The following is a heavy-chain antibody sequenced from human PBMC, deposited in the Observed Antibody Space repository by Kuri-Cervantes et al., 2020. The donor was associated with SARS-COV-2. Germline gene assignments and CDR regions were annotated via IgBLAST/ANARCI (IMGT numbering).Heavy chain of an antibody. CDR1: GFTFSSYS. Sequence: GGSLRLSCAASGFTFSSYSMNWVRQAPGKGLEWVSSISSSSSTIYYADSVKGRFTISRDNAKNSLYLQMNSLRAEDTAVYYCARDGPAGGIAAAGTQPAEYFQHWGQGTLVTVSS. CDR2: ISSSSSTI. V-gene: IGHV3-48*01. D-gene: IGHD6-13*01. CDR3: ARDGPAGGIAAAGTQPAEYFQH. J-gene: IGHJ1*01.